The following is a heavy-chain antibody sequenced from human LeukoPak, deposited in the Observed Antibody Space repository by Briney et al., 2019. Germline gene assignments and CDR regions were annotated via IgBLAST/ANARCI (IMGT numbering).Heavy chain of an antibody. V-gene: IGHV3-74*01. D-gene: IGHD3-9*01. CDR2: INGDGTGT. CDR3: TRDFDAATGY. Sequence: PGGSLRLSCVASGFTFSYYWMHWVRQTPGKGPMWVSRINGDGTGTNYADSVKGRFTISRDNAKNTLYLQMNSLRAEDTAVYYCTRDFDAATGYWGQGTLVTVSS. CDR1: GFTFSYYW. J-gene: IGHJ4*02.